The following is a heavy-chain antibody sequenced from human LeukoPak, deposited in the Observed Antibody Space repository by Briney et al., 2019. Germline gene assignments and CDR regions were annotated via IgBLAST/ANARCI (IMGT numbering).Heavy chain of an antibody. CDR2: IYGGSNT. J-gene: IGHJ4*02. CDR1: GFTVSSNY. CDR3: ARGSGFETGDY. Sequence: GGSLRLSCAASGFTVSSNYMSWVRQAPGKGLEWISVIYGGSNTYYYADSVKGRFTISRDNSKNTVYLQMNSLRVEDTAIYYCARGSGFETGDYWGQGTLATVSS. V-gene: IGHV3-53*01. D-gene: IGHD5-12*01.